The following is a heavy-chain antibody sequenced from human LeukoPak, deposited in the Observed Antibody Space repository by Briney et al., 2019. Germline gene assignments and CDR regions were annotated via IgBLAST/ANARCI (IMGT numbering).Heavy chain of an antibody. J-gene: IGHJ5*02. Sequence: VKVSCKASGGTFSSYAISWVRQAPGQGLEWMGGIIPIFGTANYAQKFQGRVTITADESTSTAYMELSSLRSEDTAAYYCARNGDYDILTGSPNWFDPWGQGTLVTVSS. CDR1: GGTFSSYA. V-gene: IGHV1-69*01. D-gene: IGHD3-9*01. CDR3: ARNGDYDILTGSPNWFDP. CDR2: IIPIFGTA.